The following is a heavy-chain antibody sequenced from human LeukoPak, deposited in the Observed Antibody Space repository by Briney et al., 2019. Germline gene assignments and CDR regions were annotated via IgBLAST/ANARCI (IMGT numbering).Heavy chain of an antibody. J-gene: IGHJ4*02. V-gene: IGHV3-13*01. CDR2: IATVGDT. CDR3: ARGLLGSAGWANFDY. CDR1: GFTFSSYD. D-gene: IGHD6-13*01. Sequence: GGSLRLSCAASGFTFSSYDMYWVRQPTGKSLEWFSAIATVGDTYYPGSVKGRFTISRENAKNSLYLQMNSLRAGDTAVYYCARGLLGSAGWANFDYWGQGTVVTVSS.